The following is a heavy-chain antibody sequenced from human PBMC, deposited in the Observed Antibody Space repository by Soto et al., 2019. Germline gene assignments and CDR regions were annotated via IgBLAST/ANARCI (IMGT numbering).Heavy chain of an antibody. D-gene: IGHD6-19*01. CDR2: IYHTGTT. CDR3: ARHIAVPRTRCLDF. V-gene: IGHV4-4*02. Sequence: QVQLQESGPGLVKPSGTLSLTCAVSGGSISDNWWSWVRQPPGKGLEWIGEIYHTGTTHYNPSLWSRVTISIDKSKNQFSLKLSSVTAADTAVYYCARHIAVPRTRCLDFWGQGTLVTVSS. J-gene: IGHJ4*02. CDR1: GGSISDNW.